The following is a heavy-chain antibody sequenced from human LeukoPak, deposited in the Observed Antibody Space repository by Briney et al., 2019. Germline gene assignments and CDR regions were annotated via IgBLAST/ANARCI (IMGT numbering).Heavy chain of an antibody. J-gene: IGHJ4*02. CDR2: ISGSGGST. V-gene: IGHV3-23*01. Sequence: PGGSLRLSRAASGFTFSSYAMSWVRQAPGKGLEWVSAISGSGGSTYYADSVKGRFTISRDNSKNMLYLQMNSLRAEDTAVYYCAKAHYSDMPFDYWGQGTLVTVSS. D-gene: IGHD2-15*01. CDR1: GFTFSSYA. CDR3: AKAHYSDMPFDY.